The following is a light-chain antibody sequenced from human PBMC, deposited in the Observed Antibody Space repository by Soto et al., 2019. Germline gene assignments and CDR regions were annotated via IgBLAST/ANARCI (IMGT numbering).Light chain of an antibody. V-gene: IGKV1-6*01. CDR1: QVIRND. CDR3: LQDYNYPLT. Sequence: AIQMTQSPSSLSASVGDRVTITCRVSQVIRNDLGWYQQKPGKAPKLLIYGASILQSGVPSRFSGSGSGTAFTLTISSLQTEDFATYYCLQDYNYPLTFGGGTKVEIK. CDR2: GAS. J-gene: IGKJ4*01.